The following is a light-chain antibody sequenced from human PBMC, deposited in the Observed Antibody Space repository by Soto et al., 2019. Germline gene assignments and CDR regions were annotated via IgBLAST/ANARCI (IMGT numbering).Light chain of an antibody. J-gene: IGLJ2*01. CDR1: SSNIGAGYD. V-gene: IGLV1-40*01. Sequence: HSVLTQPPSVSGAPGQRVTISGTGSSSNIGAGYDVHWYQQLPGTAPKLLIYGNSNRPSGVPDRFSGSKSGTSASLAITGLQAEDEADYYCQSYDSSLSGVVFGGGTKLTVL. CDR2: GNS. CDR3: QSYDSSLSGVV.